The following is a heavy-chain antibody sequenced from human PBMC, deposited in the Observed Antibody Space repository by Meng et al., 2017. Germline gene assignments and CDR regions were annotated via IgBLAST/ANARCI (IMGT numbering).Heavy chain of an antibody. Sequence: QVPLQQWGAGLWKPAETLSLTCAFYGGSFSGYYWSWIRQPPGKGLEWIGEINHSGSTNYNPSLKSRVTISVDTSKNQFSLKLSSVTAADTAVYYCARGRSGTWPWYFDLWGRGTLVTVSS. J-gene: IGHJ2*01. CDR1: GGSFSGYY. D-gene: IGHD1-1*01. CDR3: ARGRSGTWPWYFDL. CDR2: INHSGST. V-gene: IGHV4-34*01.